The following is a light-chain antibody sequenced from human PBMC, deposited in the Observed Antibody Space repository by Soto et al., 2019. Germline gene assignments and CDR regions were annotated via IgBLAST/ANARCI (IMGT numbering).Light chain of an antibody. CDR2: DAS. J-gene: IGKJ3*01. V-gene: IGKV3-11*01. CDR1: QSVSSSY. Sequence: EMVLTQSPGTLSLAPGERSTLSFRSSQSVSSSYLAWYQQKPGQAPRLLIYDASNRATGIPARFGGSGSGTDFTLTISSLEPEDFAVYYCQQRSNWPLTFGPGTKVD. CDR3: QQRSNWPLT.